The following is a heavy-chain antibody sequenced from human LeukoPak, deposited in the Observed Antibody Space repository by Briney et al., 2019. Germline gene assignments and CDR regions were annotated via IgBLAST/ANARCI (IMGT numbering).Heavy chain of an antibody. CDR3: ARDRYCSGGSCYSPSLTGYFQH. Sequence: GRSLRLSCAASRITFSSYGMHWVRQAPGKGLEWVAVIWYDGSNKYYADSVKGRFTISRDNSKNTLYLQMNSLRAEDTAVYYCARDRYCSGGSCYSPSLTGYFQHWGQGTLVTVSS. V-gene: IGHV3-33*01. J-gene: IGHJ1*01. CDR1: RITFSSYG. D-gene: IGHD2-15*01. CDR2: IWYDGSNK.